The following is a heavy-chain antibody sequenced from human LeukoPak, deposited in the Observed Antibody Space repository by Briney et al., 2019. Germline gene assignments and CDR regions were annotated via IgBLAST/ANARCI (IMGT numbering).Heavy chain of an antibody. Sequence: SQTLSLTCTVSGDSIRGADYYWSWIRQPPGKGLEWIGYIYYSGSTYYNPSLKSRVTISVDTSKNQFSLKLSSVTAADTAVYYCARILCYYDSSGYCQEDAFDIWGQGTMVTVSS. D-gene: IGHD3-22*01. V-gene: IGHV4-30-4*01. J-gene: IGHJ3*02. CDR1: GDSIRGADYY. CDR3: ARILCYYDSSGYCQEDAFDI. CDR2: IYYSGST.